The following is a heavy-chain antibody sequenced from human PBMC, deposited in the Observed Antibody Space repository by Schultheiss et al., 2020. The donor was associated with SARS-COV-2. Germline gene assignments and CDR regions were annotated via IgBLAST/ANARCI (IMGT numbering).Heavy chain of an antibody. CDR1: GGSISSGGYS. CDR2: IYHSGST. J-gene: IGHJ5*01. Sequence: SQTLSLTCAVSGGSISSGGYSWSWIRQPPGKGLEWIGYIYHSGSTYYNPSLKSRVTISVDTSKNQFSLKLSSVTAADTAVYYCARDLRAEVVTAFDSWGQGTLVTVSS. V-gene: IGHV4-30-2*01. D-gene: IGHD2-21*02. CDR3: ARDLRAEVVTAFDS.